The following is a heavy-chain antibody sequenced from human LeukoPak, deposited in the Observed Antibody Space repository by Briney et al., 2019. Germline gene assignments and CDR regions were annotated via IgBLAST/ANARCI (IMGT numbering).Heavy chain of an antibody. J-gene: IGHJ3*02. CDR3: ATGVRYYHGSGSYVGVRAFDI. D-gene: IGHD3-10*01. CDR2: IYSGGST. CDR1: GFTVSSNY. Sequence: GGSLRLSCAASGFTVSSNYMSWVRQAPGKGLEWVSVIYSGGSTYYADSVKGRFTISRDNSKNTLYLQMNSLRAEDTAVYYCATGVRYYHGSGSYVGVRAFDIWGQGTMVTVSS. V-gene: IGHV3-53*01.